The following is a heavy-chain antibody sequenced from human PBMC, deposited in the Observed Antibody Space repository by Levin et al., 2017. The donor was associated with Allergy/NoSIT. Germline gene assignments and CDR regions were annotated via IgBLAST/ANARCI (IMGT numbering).Heavy chain of an antibody. Sequence: LSLTCAASGFTFSSYGMHWVRQAPGKGLEWVAVISYDGRNKYYVDSVKGRFTISRDNSKNTLYLQMNSLRTEDTAVYYCAKDRGTLAVAGVDYWGQGTLVTVSS. J-gene: IGHJ4*02. CDR3: AKDRGTLAVAGVDY. CDR2: ISYDGRNK. D-gene: IGHD6-19*01. CDR1: GFTFSSYG. V-gene: IGHV3-30*18.